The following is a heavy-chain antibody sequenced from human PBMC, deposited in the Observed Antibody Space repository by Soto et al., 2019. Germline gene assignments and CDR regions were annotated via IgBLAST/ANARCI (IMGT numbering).Heavy chain of an antibody. CDR2: IYPGDSDT. CDR3: ARGITPYSSGWYAAFDI. V-gene: IGHV5-51*01. D-gene: IGHD6-19*01. Sequence: GESLKISCKGSGYSLTSYWIGWVRQMPGKGLEWMGIIYPGDSDTRYSPSFQGQVTISADKSISTAYLQWSSLKASDTAMYYCARGITPYSSGWYAAFDIWGQGTMVTVSS. J-gene: IGHJ3*02. CDR1: GYSLTSYW.